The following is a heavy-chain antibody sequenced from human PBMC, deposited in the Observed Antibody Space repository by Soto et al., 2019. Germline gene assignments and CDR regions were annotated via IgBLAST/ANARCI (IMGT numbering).Heavy chain of an antibody. V-gene: IGHV1-69*05. CDR1: GGTFSSYA. CDR2: IIPIFGTA. D-gene: IGHD2-15*01. Sequence: QVQLVQSGAEVKKPGSSVKVSCKASGGTFSSYAISWVRQAPGQGLEWMGGIIPIFGTANYAQKFQGRVTITSDEVASTAYVELSSLRSEESAVYYCASDPYCRGGSCYLDYYYYYGMDVWCQGTTVTVSS. J-gene: IGHJ6*02. CDR3: ASDPYCRGGSCYLDYYYYYGMDV.